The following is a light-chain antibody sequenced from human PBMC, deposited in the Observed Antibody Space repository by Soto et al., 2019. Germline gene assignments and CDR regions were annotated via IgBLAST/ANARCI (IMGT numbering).Light chain of an antibody. CDR1: QSVNSY. V-gene: IGKV3-11*01. CDR2: DAS. CDR3: QQRSNWPPWT. Sequence: EILLTQSPATLSLSPGERATLSCRASQSVNSYLAWYQQKPGQAPRLLIHDASNRATGIPARFSGSGSGTDFTLTISSLEPEDFAVYYCQQRSNWPPWTFGQGTKVDIK. J-gene: IGKJ1*01.